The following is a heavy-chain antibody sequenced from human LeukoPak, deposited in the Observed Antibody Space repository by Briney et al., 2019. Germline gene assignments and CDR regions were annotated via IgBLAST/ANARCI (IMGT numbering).Heavy chain of an antibody. CDR2: IYTSGST. Sequence: PSETLSLTCTVSGGSISSYYWSWIRQPAGKGLEWIGRIYTSGSTNYNPSLKSRVTMSVDTSKNQFSLKLSSVTAADTAVYYCARDLNIYDSSGRLDYWGQGTLVTVSP. V-gene: IGHV4-4*07. CDR1: GGSISSYY. D-gene: IGHD3-22*01. J-gene: IGHJ4*02. CDR3: ARDLNIYDSSGRLDY.